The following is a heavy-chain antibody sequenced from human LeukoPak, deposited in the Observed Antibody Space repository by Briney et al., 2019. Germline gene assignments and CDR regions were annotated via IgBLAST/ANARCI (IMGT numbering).Heavy chain of an antibody. V-gene: IGHV4-31*03. Sequence: SQTLSLTCTVSGGSISSGGYYWSWIRQHPGKGLEWIGYIYYSGSTYYNPSLKSRVTISVDTSKNQFSLKLSSVTAADTAVYYCARLHCSGGRCYTDGQPFYFDYWGQGTLVTVSS. D-gene: IGHD2-15*01. CDR1: GGSISSGGYY. J-gene: IGHJ4*02. CDR2: IYYSGST. CDR3: ARLHCSGGRCYTDGQPFYFDY.